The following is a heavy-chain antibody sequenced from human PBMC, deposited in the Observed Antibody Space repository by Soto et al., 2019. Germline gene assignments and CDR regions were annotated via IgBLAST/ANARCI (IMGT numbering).Heavy chain of an antibody. CDR2: ISSNGGST. V-gene: IGHV3-64*01. Sequence: GPLRLSCAASGCTFSNYAMHWVRQAQGKGLEYVSAISSNGGSTDYANSVKGRFTISRDNSKNTLYLQMGSLRAEDMAVYFCARDLGAYAFDIWGQGTMVTVSS. J-gene: IGHJ3*02. CDR1: GCTFSNYA. D-gene: IGHD1-26*01. CDR3: ARDLGAYAFDI.